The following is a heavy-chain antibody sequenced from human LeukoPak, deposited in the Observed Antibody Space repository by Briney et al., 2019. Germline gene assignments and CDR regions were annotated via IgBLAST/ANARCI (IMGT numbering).Heavy chain of an antibody. CDR1: GFTFSSYS. J-gene: IGHJ4*02. Sequence: GGSLTHSCASSGFTFSSYSMNWVRQPPGKVLVWFSSISSSSSYIYYADSVKGRFTISRDNAKNSLYLQMNSLRAEDTAVYYCASWVAAAGTNYWGQGTLVTVSS. CDR3: ASWVAAAGTNY. D-gene: IGHD6-13*01. V-gene: IGHV3-21*01. CDR2: ISSSSSYI.